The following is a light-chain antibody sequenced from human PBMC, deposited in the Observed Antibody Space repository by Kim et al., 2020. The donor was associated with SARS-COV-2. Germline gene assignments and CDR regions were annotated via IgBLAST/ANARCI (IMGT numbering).Light chain of an antibody. CDR3: GSFAGSNNVL. CDR2: EVT. V-gene: IGLV2-8*01. Sequence: QSALTQPPSASGSPGQSITISCTGTSSDIGGYNYVSWYQQHPGKAPKLIIYEVTKRPSRVPDRFSGSKSGNTASLTVSGLQAEDEAYYYCGSFAGSNNVLFGGGTKVTVL. J-gene: IGLJ2*01. CDR1: SSDIGGYNY.